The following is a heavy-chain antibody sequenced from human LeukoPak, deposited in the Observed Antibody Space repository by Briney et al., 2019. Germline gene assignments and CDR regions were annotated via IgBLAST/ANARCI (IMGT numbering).Heavy chain of an antibody. CDR3: ARDPDTAGRYYFDY. J-gene: IGHJ4*02. D-gene: IGHD5-18*01. V-gene: IGHV1-69*04. CDR2: IIPILGIA. Sequence: SVKVSCKASGGTFSSYAISWVRRAPGQGLEWMGRIIPILGIANYAKTFQGRLTITADKSTSTAYMELSSLRSEDTAVYYCARDPDTAGRYYFDYWGQGTLVTVSS. CDR1: GGTFSSYA.